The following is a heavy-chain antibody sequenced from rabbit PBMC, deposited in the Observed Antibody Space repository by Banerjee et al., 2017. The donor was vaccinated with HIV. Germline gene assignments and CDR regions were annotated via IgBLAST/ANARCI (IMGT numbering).Heavy chain of an antibody. CDR3: ARSYYTYGYAGYAYATSYYGMDL. Sequence: QLKETGGGLVQPGGSLTLSCKASGFDFSSYYMSWVRQAPGKGLEWIGIIYAGKGSTDYASWVNGRFTISSDNAQNTVDLQMNSLTAADTATYFCARSYYTYGYAGYAYATSYYGMDLWGPGTLVTVS. CDR2: IYAGKGST. CDR1: GFDFSSYY. J-gene: IGHJ6*01. V-gene: IGHV1S7*01. D-gene: IGHD6-1*01.